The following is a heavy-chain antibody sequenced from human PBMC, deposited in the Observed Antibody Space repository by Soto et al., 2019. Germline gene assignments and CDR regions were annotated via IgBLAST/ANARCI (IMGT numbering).Heavy chain of an antibody. J-gene: IGHJ4*02. D-gene: IGHD3-22*01. V-gene: IGHV1-18*01. CDR3: VRADSSGDWYYFDH. Sequence: GASVKVSCKASGYTFTSYGISWVRQAPGQGLEWMGWISAYNGNTNYAQKFQGRVTMTTDTSTRTAYMELRSLRSDDTAVYYCVRADSSGDWYYFDHWGQGILVTVSS. CDR1: GYTFTSYG. CDR2: ISAYNGNT.